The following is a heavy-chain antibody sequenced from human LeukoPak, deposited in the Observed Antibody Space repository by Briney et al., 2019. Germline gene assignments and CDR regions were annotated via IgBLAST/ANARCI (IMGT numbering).Heavy chain of an antibody. Sequence: PSETLSLTCAASGGSITSHSWWSWLRQPPGKGLEWIGEIYHGGDTNYDPSVKSRVTMSVDKSKNHFSLNLRSVTAADTAIYYCASHVTVLGPGGFVYCGQGNLVTVSS. CDR2: IYHGGDT. D-gene: IGHD2/OR15-2a*01. CDR3: ASHVTVLGPGGFVY. CDR1: GGSITSHSW. V-gene: IGHV4-4*02. J-gene: IGHJ4*02.